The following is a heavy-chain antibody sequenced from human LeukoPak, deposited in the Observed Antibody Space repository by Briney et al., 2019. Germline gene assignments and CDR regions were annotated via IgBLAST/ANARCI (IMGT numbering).Heavy chain of an antibody. V-gene: IGHV3-23*01. J-gene: IGHJ4*02. D-gene: IGHD3-22*01. CDR1: GFTFSSYA. CDR3: AKDSTYYHDSTQGY. Sequence: GGSLRLSCAASGFTFSSYAMSWVRQAPGKGLGWVSAISGSGGSTYYADSVKGRFTISRDNSKNTLYLQMNSLRAEDTAVYYCAKDSTYYHDSTQGYWGQGTLVTVSS. CDR2: ISGSGGST.